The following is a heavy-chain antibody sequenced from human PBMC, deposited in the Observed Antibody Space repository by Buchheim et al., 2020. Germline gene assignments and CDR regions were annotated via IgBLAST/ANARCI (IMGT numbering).Heavy chain of an antibody. CDR2: IREDGYEK. D-gene: IGHD6-13*01. V-gene: IGHV3-7*01. CDR3: AREPYSSSWYYFDY. Sequence: EVQLVESGGSLVQPGGSLRLSCATSGFTFNTYWMSWVRQAPGKGLEWVANIREDGYEKYYVHSVKGRFTISRDNAKNSLYLQMNSLRVEDTAVYYCAREPYSSSWYYFDYWGQETL. CDR1: GFTFNTYW. J-gene: IGHJ4*02.